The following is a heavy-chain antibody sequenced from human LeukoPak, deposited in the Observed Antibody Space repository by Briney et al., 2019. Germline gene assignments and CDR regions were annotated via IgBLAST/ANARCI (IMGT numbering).Heavy chain of an antibody. D-gene: IGHD6-6*01. CDR1: GHTVTSYY. J-gene: IGHJ5*02. Sequence: ASVKVSCKATGHTVTSYYMDRVRQAPGQWLEWMGMSNPSGGSTSYAQKFQGTVTMTRDTSTSTAYMELSSLRSEDTAVYYCARERPTIAARSSNWFDPWGQGTLVTVSS. CDR3: ARERPTIAARSSNWFDP. CDR2: SNPSGGST. V-gene: IGHV1-46*01.